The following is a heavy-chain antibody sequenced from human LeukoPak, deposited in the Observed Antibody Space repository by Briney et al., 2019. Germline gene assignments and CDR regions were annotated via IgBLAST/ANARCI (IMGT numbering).Heavy chain of an antibody. V-gene: IGHV3-21*01. J-gene: IGHJ4*02. Sequence: GGSLRLSCAASGFTFSAYALSWVRQAPGKGLEWVSAVGSSGATYYADSVKGRFTISRDNAKNSLYLQMNSLRAEDTAVYYCARDPVRGGYCSSTSCPVDYWGQGTLVTVSS. CDR3: ARDPVRGGYCSSTSCPVDY. CDR1: GFTFSAYA. CDR2: VGSSGAT. D-gene: IGHD2-2*01.